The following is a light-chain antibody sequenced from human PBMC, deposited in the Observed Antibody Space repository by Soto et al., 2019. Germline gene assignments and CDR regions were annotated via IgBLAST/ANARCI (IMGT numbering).Light chain of an antibody. CDR3: CSYAGNSLWV. J-gene: IGLJ3*02. V-gene: IGLV2-11*01. CDR2: DVS. Sequence: QSALTQPRSVSGSPGQSVTISCTGTSSDVGGYNYVSWYQQHPGKAPKLMIYDVSKWPSGVPDRFSGSKSGNTASLTISGLQDEDEDDYYCCSYAGNSLWVFGGGTKLTVL. CDR1: SSDVGGYNY.